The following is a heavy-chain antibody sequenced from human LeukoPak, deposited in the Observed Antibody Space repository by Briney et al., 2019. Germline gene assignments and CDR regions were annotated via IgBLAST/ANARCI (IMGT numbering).Heavy chain of an antibody. V-gene: IGHV3-48*03. CDR3: ARDHWVAAAGRGGVDY. CDR1: GFTFSSYE. CDR2: ISSSGSTI. D-gene: IGHD6-13*01. Sequence: GGSLRLPCAASGFTFSSYEMNWVRQAPGKGLEWVSYISSSGSTIYYADSVKGRFTISRDNAKNSLYLQMNSLRAEDTAVYYCARDHWVAAAGRGGVDYWGQGTLVTVSS. J-gene: IGHJ4*02.